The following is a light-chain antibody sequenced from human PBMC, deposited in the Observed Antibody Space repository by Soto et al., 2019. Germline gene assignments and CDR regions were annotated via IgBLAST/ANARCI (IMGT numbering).Light chain of an antibody. Sequence: DIQMTQSPSSLSASVRDKVTITCRASQSISNNLNWYQQKPGKAPRVLIFAASKLQSGVPSRFSGSGSGTDFALTISSLQPEDFATYYCQQSYSTPSTFGQGTKLEI. V-gene: IGKV1-39*01. CDR1: QSISNN. J-gene: IGKJ2*02. CDR3: QQSYSTPST. CDR2: AAS.